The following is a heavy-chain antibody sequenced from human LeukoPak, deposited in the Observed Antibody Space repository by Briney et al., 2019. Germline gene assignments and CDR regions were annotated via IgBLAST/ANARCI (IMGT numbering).Heavy chain of an antibody. Sequence: GSLRLSCAASGFTFSSYATSWVRQAPGKGLEWVSAISGSGGSTYYADSVKGRFTISRDNSKNTLYLQMNSLRAEDTAVYYCAKKGTYYYGSGSYPFDYWGQGTLVTVSS. D-gene: IGHD3-10*01. V-gene: IGHV3-23*01. CDR1: GFTFSSYA. CDR2: ISGSGGST. CDR3: AKKGTYYYGSGSYPFDY. J-gene: IGHJ4*02.